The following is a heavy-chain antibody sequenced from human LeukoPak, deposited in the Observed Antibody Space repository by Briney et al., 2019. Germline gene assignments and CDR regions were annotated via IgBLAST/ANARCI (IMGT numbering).Heavy chain of an antibody. CDR2: IIPIFGTA. CDR3: ARDGYSSGWFDD. V-gene: IGHV1-69*05. J-gene: IGHJ5*02. D-gene: IGHD6-19*01. CDR1: GGTFSSYA. Sequence: SVKVSCKASGGTFSSYAISWVRQAPGQGLEWMGRIIPIFGTANYAQKFQGRVTITTDESTSTAYMELSSLRSEDTAVYYCARDGYSSGWFDDWGQGTLVTVSS.